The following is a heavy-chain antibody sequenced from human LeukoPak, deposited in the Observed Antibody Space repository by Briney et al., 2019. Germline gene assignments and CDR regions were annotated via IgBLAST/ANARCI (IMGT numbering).Heavy chain of an antibody. CDR3: ARGQHHYGSGSECYMDV. D-gene: IGHD3-10*01. V-gene: IGHV4-34*01. CDR2: INHGGGT. Sequence: SETLSLTCAVYGGTFSGYYWSWIRQPPGKGLEGMVEINHGGGTNYNPSLQSRVTISVDTSKNQFSLKLSSVPAEDTAVYYCARGQHHYGSGSECYMDVWGKGTTVPVSS. CDR1: GGTFSGYY. J-gene: IGHJ6*03.